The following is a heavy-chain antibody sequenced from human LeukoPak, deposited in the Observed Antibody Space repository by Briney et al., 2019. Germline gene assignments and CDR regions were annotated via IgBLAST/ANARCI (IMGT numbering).Heavy chain of an antibody. CDR2: IYYSGST. V-gene: IGHV4-59*01. J-gene: IGHJ3*02. Sequence: SETLSLTRTVSGGSISSYYWSWIRQPPGKGLEWIGYIYYSGSTNYNPSLKSRVTISVDTSKNQFSLKLSSVTAADTAVYYCARGLYYDFWSGPQVGAFDIWGQGTMVTVSS. D-gene: IGHD3-3*01. CDR1: GGSISSYY. CDR3: ARGLYYDFWSGPQVGAFDI.